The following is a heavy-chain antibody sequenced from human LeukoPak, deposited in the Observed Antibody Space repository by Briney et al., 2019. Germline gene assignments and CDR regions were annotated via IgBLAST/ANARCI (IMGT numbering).Heavy chain of an antibody. CDR2: ISSSSSYI. CDR3: AKDRGWELLYAAFDI. D-gene: IGHD1-26*01. CDR1: GFTFSSYS. Sequence: PGGSLRLSCAASGFTFSSYSMNWVRQAPGKGLEWVSSISSSSSYIYYADSVKGRFTISRDNAKNSLYLQMNSLRAEDTALYYCAKDRGWELLYAAFDIWGQGTMVTVSS. J-gene: IGHJ3*02. V-gene: IGHV3-21*04.